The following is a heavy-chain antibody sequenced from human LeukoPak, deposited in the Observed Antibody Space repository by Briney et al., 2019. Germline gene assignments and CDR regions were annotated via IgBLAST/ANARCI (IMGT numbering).Heavy chain of an antibody. CDR3: AKEELYYYGSGTYYTLAPFDY. CDR2: ISNSGATT. Sequence: PGGSPRLSCEASGYIFSSYAMSWVRQAPGKGLEWVSVISNSGATTDYADSVKGRFTISRDNSKNTLSLQMNSLRAEDTAVYYCAKEELYYYGSGTYYTLAPFDYSRQGTLVTVSS. CDR1: GYIFSSYA. J-gene: IGHJ4*02. V-gene: IGHV3-23*01. D-gene: IGHD3-10*01.